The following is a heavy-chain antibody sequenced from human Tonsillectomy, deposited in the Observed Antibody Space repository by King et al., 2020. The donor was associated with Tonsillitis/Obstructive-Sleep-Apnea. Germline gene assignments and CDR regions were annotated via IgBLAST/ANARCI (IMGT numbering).Heavy chain of an antibody. CDR2: ISGRGGST. V-gene: IGHV3-23*04. CDR1: GFTFSSCA. J-gene: IGHJ4*02. D-gene: IGHD2-2*01. CDR3: AKDLLFGLEPAAGLDY. Sequence: EVQLVESGGGLVQPGGSLRLSCAASGFTFSSCAMNWVRQAPGKGLEWVSSISGRGGSTYCAYAVTGRFTVTRDNAKNTLYLQMSSLRPEDTAVYYCAKDLLFGLEPAAGLDYWGQGALVTVSS.